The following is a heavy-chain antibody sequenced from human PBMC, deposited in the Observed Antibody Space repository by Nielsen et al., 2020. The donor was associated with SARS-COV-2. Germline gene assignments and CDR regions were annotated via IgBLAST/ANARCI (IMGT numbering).Heavy chain of an antibody. CDR2: IKQDESEK. D-gene: IGHD3-10*01. V-gene: IGHV3-7*01. CDR3: ARVAYGSGSYYYYYYYMDV. CDR1: GFTFSSYW. J-gene: IGHJ6*03. Sequence: GESLKISCAASGFTFSSYWMSWVRQAPGKGLEWVANIKQDESEKYYVDSVKGRFTISRDNAKNSLYLQMNSLRAEDTAVYYCARVAYGSGSYYYYYYYMDVWGKGTTVTVSS.